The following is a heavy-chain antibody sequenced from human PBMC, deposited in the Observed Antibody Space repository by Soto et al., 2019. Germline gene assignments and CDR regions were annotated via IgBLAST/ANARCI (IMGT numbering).Heavy chain of an antibody. CDR1: GGTFSSYA. Sequence: QVQLVQSGAEVKKPGSSVKVSCKASGGTFSSYAISWVRQAPGQGLEWMGGIIPIFGTANYAQKFQGRVRIPADESTSTAYLELGSLGSEDTAVYYCARDHGADCSGGSCYSNYWGQGTLVTVSS. CDR2: IIPIFGTA. D-gene: IGHD2-15*01. J-gene: IGHJ4*02. V-gene: IGHV1-69*12. CDR3: ARDHGADCSGGSCYSNY.